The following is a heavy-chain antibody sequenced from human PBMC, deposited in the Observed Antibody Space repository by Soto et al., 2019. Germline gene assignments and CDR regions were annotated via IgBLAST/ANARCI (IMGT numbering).Heavy chain of an antibody. J-gene: IGHJ4*02. V-gene: IGHV4-39*01. CDR2: IYYSGNT. Sequence: KTSETLSLTCTVSGGSISSSSNYYWGWIRQPPGKGLEWIGSIYYSGNTYYNPSLKSRVTLSVDTSKNQFSLNLSSVTAADTAVYYCVTTAAYCSGTSCYDFDYWGQGTLVTVSS. CDR3: VTTAAYCSGTSCYDFDY. D-gene: IGHD2-2*01. CDR1: GGSISSSSNYY.